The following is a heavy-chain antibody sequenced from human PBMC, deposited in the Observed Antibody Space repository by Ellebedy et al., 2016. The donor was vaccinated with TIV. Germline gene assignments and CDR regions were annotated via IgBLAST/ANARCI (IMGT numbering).Heavy chain of an antibody. CDR2: ISYDGTHK. V-gene: IGHV3-30-3*01. D-gene: IGHD3-22*01. Sequence: GESLKISXAASGFPFSPSAMHWVRQTPDRGLEWVPVISYDGTHKDYANSVKGRFTISRDNSENMVYLQMNSLRADDTAVYYCAKDPYYDSSAYADSHYYYMDVWGKGTTVTVSS. CDR1: GFPFSPSA. J-gene: IGHJ6*03. CDR3: AKDPYYDSSAYADSHYYYMDV.